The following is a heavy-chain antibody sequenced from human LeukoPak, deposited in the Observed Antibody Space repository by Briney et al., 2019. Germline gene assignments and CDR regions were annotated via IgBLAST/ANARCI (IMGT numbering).Heavy chain of an antibody. D-gene: IGHD3-3*01. CDR2: INPNSGGT. Sequence: GASVKVSCKASGFTFTGYYMHWVRQAPGQGLEWMGWINPNSGGTNYAQKFQGRVTMTRDTSISTAYMELSRLRSDDTAVYYCARYYDFWSGYYMGTRGSFDYWGQGTLVTVSS. CDR3: ARYYDFWSGYYMGTRGSFDY. CDR1: GFTFTGYY. V-gene: IGHV1-2*02. J-gene: IGHJ4*02.